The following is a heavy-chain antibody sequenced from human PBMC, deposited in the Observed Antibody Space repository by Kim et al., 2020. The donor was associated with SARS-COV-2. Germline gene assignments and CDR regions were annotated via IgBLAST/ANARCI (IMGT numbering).Heavy chain of an antibody. D-gene: IGHD6-13*01. V-gene: IGHV6-1*01. CDR1: GDSVSSNTAA. Sequence: SQTLSLTCAISGDSVSSNTAAWNWIRQSPSRGLEWLGRTYYRSKWYNEYAVSVESRIIINSDTSKNQFSLLLKSVTPEDTAVYYCARGEQQQLAPWGQGTLVTVSS. CDR3: ARGEQQQLAP. J-gene: IGHJ5*02. CDR2: TYYRSKWYN.